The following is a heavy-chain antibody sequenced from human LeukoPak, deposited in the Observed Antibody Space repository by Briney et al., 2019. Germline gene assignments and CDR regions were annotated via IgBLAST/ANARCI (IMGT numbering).Heavy chain of an antibody. CDR3: ARDGLLWFGELLSPPFDY. CDR2: ISTSDATI. V-gene: IGHV3-48*02. J-gene: IGHJ4*02. D-gene: IGHD3-10*01. CDR1: GFTFSSYG. Sequence: GGSLRLSCAASGFTFSSYGMNWVRQAPGKGLEWVSYISTSDATIYYADSVKGRFTISRDNAKNSLYLQMNSLRDEDTAVYYCARDGLLWFGELLSPPFDYWGQGTLVTVSS.